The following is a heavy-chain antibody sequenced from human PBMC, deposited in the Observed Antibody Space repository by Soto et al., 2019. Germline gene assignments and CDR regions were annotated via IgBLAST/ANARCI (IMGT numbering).Heavy chain of an antibody. D-gene: IGHD6-19*01. J-gene: IGHJ4*02. CDR1: SASIITEQR. V-gene: IGHV4-4*02. CDR2: IHHSGST. Sequence: QMQLQESGPGLVKPSETLSLTCAVSSASIITEQRWTWVRQPPGKGLEWIGEIHHSGSTNNNPSLRSRVTMSVDKSMNQFSLNLNSVTAAYTALYYCARSFGWYAIDHWGQGTLVIVSS. CDR3: ARSFGWYAIDH.